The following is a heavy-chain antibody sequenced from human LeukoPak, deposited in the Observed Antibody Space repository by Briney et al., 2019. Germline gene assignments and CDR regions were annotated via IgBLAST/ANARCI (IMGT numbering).Heavy chain of an antibody. D-gene: IGHD3-22*01. V-gene: IGHV4-61*02. CDR1: GGSISSGNYY. CDR2: ISTSGST. Sequence: PSQTLSLTCTVSGGSISSGNYYWSWIRQPAGKGLEWIGRISTSGSTNYNPSLKSRVTISVDTSKNQLSLKLSSVTAADTAAYYCAGPYDSSGYYYNDAFDMWGQGTMVTVSS. CDR3: AGPYDSSGYYYNDAFDM. J-gene: IGHJ3*02.